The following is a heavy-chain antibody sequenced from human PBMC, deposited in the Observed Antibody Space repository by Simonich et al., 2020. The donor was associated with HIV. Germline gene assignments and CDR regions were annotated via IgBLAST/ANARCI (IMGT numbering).Heavy chain of an antibody. CDR1: GGSISSSSYY. CDR3: ARQTSVGPTMIVPYYFDY. J-gene: IGHJ4*02. CDR2: IYETVST. V-gene: IGHV4-39*01. D-gene: IGHD3-22*01. Sequence: QLQLQESGPGLVKPSETLSLTCPVSGGSISSSSYYWGWIRQPPGKGLEWIVSIYETVSTYYNPSHKRLVTVFVATSKNQFSRKLSSVTAADTAVYYCARQTSVGPTMIVPYYFDYWGQGTLVTVSS.